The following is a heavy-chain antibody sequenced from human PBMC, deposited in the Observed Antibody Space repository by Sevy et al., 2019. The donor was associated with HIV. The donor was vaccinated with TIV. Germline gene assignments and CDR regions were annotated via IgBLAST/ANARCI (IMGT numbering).Heavy chain of an antibody. CDR3: AKAGIAVGGTFDLFYFDY. V-gene: IGHV3-23*01. Sequence: GGSLRLSCAASRFTFSSYAMSWVHQAPGKGLEWLSSITSRGGSTYYADSVKGRFTISRDNSKTTLYLQMNSLRADDTAVYYCAKAGIAVGGTFDLFYFDYWGQGTLVTVSS. D-gene: IGHD6-19*01. CDR1: RFTFSSYA. CDR2: ITSRGGST. J-gene: IGHJ4*02.